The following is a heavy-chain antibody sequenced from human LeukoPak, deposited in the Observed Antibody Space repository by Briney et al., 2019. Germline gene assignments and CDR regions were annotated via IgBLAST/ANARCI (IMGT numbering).Heavy chain of an antibody. Sequence: QPGGSLRLSCAASGFTFSSYAMSWVRQAPGKGLGWVSAISGSGGSTYYADSVKGRFTISRDNSKNTLYLQMNSLRAEDTAVYYCAKDASNLYCSSTSCYALDYWGQGTLVTVSS. V-gene: IGHV3-23*01. D-gene: IGHD2-2*01. CDR2: ISGSGGST. J-gene: IGHJ4*02. CDR1: GFTFSSYA. CDR3: AKDASNLYCSSTSCYALDY.